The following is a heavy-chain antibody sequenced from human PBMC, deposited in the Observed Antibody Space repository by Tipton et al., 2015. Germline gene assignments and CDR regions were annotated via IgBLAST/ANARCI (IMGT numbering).Heavy chain of an antibody. CDR1: GFTFSSYG. CDR2: IWYDGSNK. J-gene: IGHJ4*02. CDR3: ATSGWGVRVFDY. D-gene: IGHD1-26*01. Sequence: SLRLSCAASGFTFSSYGMHWVRQAPGKGLEWVAVIWYDGSNKYYADSVKGRFTISRDNSKNTPYLQMNSLRAEDTAVYYCATSGWGVRVFDYWGQGTLVTVSS. V-gene: IGHV3-33*01.